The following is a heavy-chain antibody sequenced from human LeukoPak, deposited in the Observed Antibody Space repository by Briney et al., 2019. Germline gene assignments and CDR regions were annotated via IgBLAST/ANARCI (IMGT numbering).Heavy chain of an antibody. CDR3: VKGGCYDILTGYPDY. V-gene: IGHV3-30*02. J-gene: IGHJ4*02. CDR2: IRYDGSDQ. CDR1: GFSFRGFA. D-gene: IGHD3-9*01. Sequence: PGGSLRLSCAASGFSFRGFAMHWVRQAPGKGLEWVAFIRYDGSDQRYAGFVKGRFTISRDNSKNTLYLQMKSLSIEDRAVYYCVKGGCYDILTGYPDYWGQGTLVTVSS.